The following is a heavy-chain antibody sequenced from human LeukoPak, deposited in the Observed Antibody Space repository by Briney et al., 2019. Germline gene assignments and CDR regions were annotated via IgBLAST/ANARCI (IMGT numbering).Heavy chain of an antibody. J-gene: IGHJ5*02. Sequence: GESLKISCKASGYSFTSYWIGWVRQLPGKGLEWMAIIYPDDSDTRYSPSFQGQVTISADKSISTAYLQWSSLKASDTAMYYCARQINTAMVTGWFDPWGQGTLVTVSS. CDR3: ARQINTAMVTGWFDP. CDR2: IYPDDSDT. V-gene: IGHV5-51*01. CDR1: GYSFTSYW. D-gene: IGHD5-18*01.